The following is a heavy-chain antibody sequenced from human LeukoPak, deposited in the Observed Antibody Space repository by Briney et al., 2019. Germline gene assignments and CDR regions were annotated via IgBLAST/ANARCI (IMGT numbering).Heavy chain of an antibody. D-gene: IGHD4-11*01. Sequence: GASVKVSCKASGGTFSSYTISWVRQAPGQGLEWMGRITPILGIANYAQKFQGRVTITADKSTSTAYMELSSLRSEDTAVYYCARELPTTDGDDDPKNWFDPWGQGTLVTVSS. CDR3: ARELPTTDGDDDPKNWFDP. CDR1: GGTFSSYT. V-gene: IGHV1-69*04. J-gene: IGHJ5*02. CDR2: ITPILGIA.